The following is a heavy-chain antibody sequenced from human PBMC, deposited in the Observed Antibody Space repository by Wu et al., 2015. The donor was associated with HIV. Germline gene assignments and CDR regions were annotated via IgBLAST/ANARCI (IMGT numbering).Heavy chain of an antibody. Sequence: QVQLVQSGAEVKKPGSSVKVSCKASGGTFSSYAISWVRQAPGQGLEWMGRIIPIFGTANYAQKFQGRVTITADESTSTAYMELSSLRSEDTAVYYCARGYCSSISCPSHYYYYYGMDVWGQGTTVTVSS. CDR3: ARGYCSSISCPSHYYYYYGMDV. V-gene: IGHV1-69*13. D-gene: IGHD2-2*01. J-gene: IGHJ6*02. CDR2: IIPIFGTA. CDR1: GGTFSSYA.